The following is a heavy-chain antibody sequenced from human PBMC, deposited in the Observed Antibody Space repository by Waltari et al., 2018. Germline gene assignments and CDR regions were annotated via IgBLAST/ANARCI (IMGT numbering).Heavy chain of an antibody. CDR1: GGSISSYY. CDR3: ARVPARTWKNWFDP. D-gene: IGHD6-6*01. J-gene: IGHJ5*02. V-gene: IGHV4-4*07. Sequence: QVQLQESGPGLVKPSETLSLTCTVSGGSISSYYWSWIRQPAGKGLEWIGRIYNRVSTNYNPSLKSRVTMSVDTAKNQFSLKLSSVTAADTAVYYCARVPARTWKNWFDPWGQGTLVTVSS. CDR2: IYNRVST.